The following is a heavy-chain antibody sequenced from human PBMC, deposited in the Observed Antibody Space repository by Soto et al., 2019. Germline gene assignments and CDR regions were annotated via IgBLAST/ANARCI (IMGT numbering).Heavy chain of an antibody. D-gene: IGHD2-2*01. V-gene: IGHV4-34*01. J-gene: IGHJ4*02. CDR3: TSSREASGDIVVVPTPSFDF. Sequence: SETLSLTCAAYGGSFSGYYWSWIRQPPGKGLEWIGEINHSGSTNYNPSLKSRVTISVDTSKNQFSLELGSVIAADTAVYYCTSSREASGDIVVVPTPSFDFWGRGSLVTVSS. CDR1: GGSFSGYY. CDR2: INHSGST.